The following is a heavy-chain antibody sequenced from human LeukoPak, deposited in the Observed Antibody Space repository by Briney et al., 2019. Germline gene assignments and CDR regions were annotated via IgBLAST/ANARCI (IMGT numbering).Heavy chain of an antibody. Sequence: GGSLRLSCAASGFTFSSYAMHWVRQAPGKGLEWVAVISYDGSNKYYADSVKGRFTISRDDSKNTLYLQVNSLRAEDTAVYYCARGIAGGAFDIWGQGTMVTVSS. CDR3: ARGIAGGAFDI. J-gene: IGHJ3*02. V-gene: IGHV3-30-3*01. CDR1: GFTFSSYA. D-gene: IGHD3-10*01. CDR2: ISYDGSNK.